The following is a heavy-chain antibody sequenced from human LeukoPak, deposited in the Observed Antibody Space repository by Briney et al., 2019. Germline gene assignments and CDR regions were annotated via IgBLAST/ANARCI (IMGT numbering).Heavy chain of an antibody. J-gene: IGHJ5*02. V-gene: IGHV3-7*03. D-gene: IGHD3-16*01. CDR1: GFSVSDYW. CDR2: LKQDRSEK. Sequence: GGSLRLSCAASGFSVSDYWLTWFLQAPGKRLLGVANLKQDRSEKTYVDSVRGRFTISLDTSKNSLYLQMNSLSAEDTAMYYCVRDGGTDWYAPWGQGTLVTVFS. CDR3: VRDGGTDWYAP.